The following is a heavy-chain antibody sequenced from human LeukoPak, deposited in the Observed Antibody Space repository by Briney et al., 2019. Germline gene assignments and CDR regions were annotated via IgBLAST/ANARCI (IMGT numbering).Heavy chain of an antibody. V-gene: IGHV3-74*01. CDR1: GFTFSSYE. Sequence: PGGSLRLSCAASGFTFSSYEMNWVRHAPGKGLVWVSRIKSDGSTNYADSVKGRFTITRDNAKNTVSLQMNSLRAEDTGVYYCARAPAEIGGYYPEYFRHWGQGTLVTVSS. CDR2: IKSDGST. D-gene: IGHD3-22*01. CDR3: ARAPAEIGGYYPEYFRH. J-gene: IGHJ1*01.